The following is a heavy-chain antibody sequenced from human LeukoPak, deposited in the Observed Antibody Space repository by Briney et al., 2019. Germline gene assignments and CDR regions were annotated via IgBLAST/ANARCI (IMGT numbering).Heavy chain of an antibody. D-gene: IGHD3-22*01. V-gene: IGHV4-30-4*01. Sequence: PSETLSLTCTVSGGSISSGDYYWSWIRQPPGKGLEWIGYIFYSGTTYYNPSLKSRVTISIDTSKDQFSLKLSSVTAADTAVYYCARGSSGNSFPFDYWGQGTLVTVSS. CDR3: ARGSSGNSFPFDY. J-gene: IGHJ4*02. CDR1: GGSISSGDYY. CDR2: IFYSGTT.